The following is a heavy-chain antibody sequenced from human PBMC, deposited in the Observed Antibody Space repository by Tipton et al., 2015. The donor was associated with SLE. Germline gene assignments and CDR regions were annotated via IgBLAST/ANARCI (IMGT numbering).Heavy chain of an antibody. Sequence: TLSLTCTVSGGSIDKSPSYWGWIRQPPGKGLEWIGSIFHSGATYYNPSLKSRVTVVVDTSKNQFSLRVTSVTAADTAVYYCATLIFSAWHFDHWGQGALLTVSS. V-gene: IGHV4-39*07. CDR3: ATLIFSAWHFDH. CDR2: IFHSGAT. CDR1: GGSIDKSPSY. J-gene: IGHJ4*02. D-gene: IGHD6-19*01.